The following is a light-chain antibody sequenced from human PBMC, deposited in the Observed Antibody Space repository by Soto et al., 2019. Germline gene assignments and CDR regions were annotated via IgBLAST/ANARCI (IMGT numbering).Light chain of an antibody. CDR2: KAS. V-gene: IGKV1-5*03. Sequence: DIQMTQSPSTLSASVGDRVTITCRASQSISSWLAWYQQKPGKAPKLLIYKASSLESGVPSRFSGSGSGTEFTLTISSLQPDDFATDYCQQCNSYAGAFGGGTKVEIK. CDR3: QQCNSYAGA. CDR1: QSISSW. J-gene: IGKJ4*01.